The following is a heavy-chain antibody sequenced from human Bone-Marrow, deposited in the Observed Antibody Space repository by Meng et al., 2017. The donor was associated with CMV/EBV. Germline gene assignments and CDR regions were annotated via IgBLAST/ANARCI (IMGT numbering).Heavy chain of an antibody. Sequence: GSLRLSCAASGFTFSSYWMSWVRQAPGKGLEWIGSIYYSGSTYYNPSLKSRVTISVDTSKNQFSLKLSSVTAADTAVYYCARSNFTYYYDSSGYYLFDYWGQGTLVTVSS. V-gene: IGHV4-39*01. J-gene: IGHJ4*02. CDR3: ARSNFTYYYDSSGYYLFDY. D-gene: IGHD3-22*01. CDR1: GFTFSSYW. CDR2: IYYSGST.